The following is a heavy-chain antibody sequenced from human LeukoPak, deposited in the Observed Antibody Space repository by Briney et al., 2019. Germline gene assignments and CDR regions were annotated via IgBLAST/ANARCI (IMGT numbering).Heavy chain of an antibody. CDR1: GYTFTSYD. CDR3: ARGPLLWFGEGEDY. J-gene: IGHJ4*02. CDR2: MNPNSGNT. Sequence: GASVRVSCKASGYTFTSYDINWVRQATGQGLEWMGWMNPNSGNTGYAQKFQGRATITRNTSISTAYMELRSLRSDDTAVYYCARGPLLWFGEGEDYWGQGTLVTVSS. V-gene: IGHV1-8*03. D-gene: IGHD3-10*01.